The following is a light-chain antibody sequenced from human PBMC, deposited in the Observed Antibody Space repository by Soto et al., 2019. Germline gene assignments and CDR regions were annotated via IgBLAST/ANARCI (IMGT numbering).Light chain of an antibody. V-gene: IGLV2-8*01. Sequence: QSALTQPPSASGSPGPSVTISCTGTSSDVGGYNFVSWYQQHPGKVPKLIIYEVNKRPSGVPDRFSGSKSGNGASLTVSGLQAEDEADDYCSSYAGNKNVVFGGGTKVTVL. CDR2: EVN. CDR3: SSYAGNKNVV. CDR1: SSDVGGYNF. J-gene: IGLJ2*01.